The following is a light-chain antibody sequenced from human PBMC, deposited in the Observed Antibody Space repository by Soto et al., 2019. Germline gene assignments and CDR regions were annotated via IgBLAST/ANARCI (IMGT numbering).Light chain of an antibody. CDR1: GSIIGTNT. CDR3: TAWDGSLDGRV. V-gene: IGLV1-44*01. J-gene: IGLJ3*02. CDR2: RTD. Sequence: QSVLTQPPSASGTPGQRVTISCSGSGSIIGTNTVNWYQQLPGTAPKLLIYRTDQRPAGIPDRFSGSKSGTSASLDISGFQSDDEADYYCTAWDGSLDGRVFGGGTKLTVL.